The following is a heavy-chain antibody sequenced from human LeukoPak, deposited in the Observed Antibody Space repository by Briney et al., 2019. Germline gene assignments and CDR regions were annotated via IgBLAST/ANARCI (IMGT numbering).Heavy chain of an antibody. CDR3: FKVRGTARVGYFYY. J-gene: IGHJ4*02. CDR1: GFTFSSYW. D-gene: IGHD1-26*01. V-gene: IGHV3-74*01. CDR2: INKDGSVT. Sequence: PGGSLRLSCAASGFTFSSYWIHWVRQAPGKGLVWVSRINKDGSVTDYAESVKGRFSISRDNAKNTLYLQMNSLRVEDTARYYCFKVRGTARVGYFYYWGQGTLVLVSS.